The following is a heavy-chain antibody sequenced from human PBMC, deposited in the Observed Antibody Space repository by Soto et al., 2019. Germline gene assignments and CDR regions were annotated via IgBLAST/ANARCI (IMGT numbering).Heavy chain of an antibody. D-gene: IGHD3-10*01. CDR3: VHSHVLRWFGFDS. CDR1: ELSLSTSGVG. J-gene: IGHJ4*02. V-gene: IGHV2-5*02. Sequence: QITLKESGPTLVEPTQTLTLTCTFSELSLSTSGVGVGWIRQPPGKALEWLALIYWDDDKRYSPSLKSRLTTTXVXXNNQVVLTITNMDPVDTATYYCVHSHVLRWFGFDSWGQGTLVTVPS. CDR2: IYWDDDK.